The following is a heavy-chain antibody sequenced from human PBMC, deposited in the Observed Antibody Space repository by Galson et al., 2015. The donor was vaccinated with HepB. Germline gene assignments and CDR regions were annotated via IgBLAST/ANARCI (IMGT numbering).Heavy chain of an antibody. V-gene: IGHV1-69*06. CDR2: IIPIFGTA. CDR1: GGTFSSYA. D-gene: IGHD3-3*01. CDR3: ARDAPTNDDFWSGYPDAFDI. J-gene: IGHJ3*02. Sequence: CKASGGTFSSYAISWVRQAPGQGLEWMGGIIPIFGTANYAQKFQGRVTITADKSTSTAYMELSSLRSEDTAVYYCARDAPTNDDFWSGYPDAFDIWGQGTMVTVSS.